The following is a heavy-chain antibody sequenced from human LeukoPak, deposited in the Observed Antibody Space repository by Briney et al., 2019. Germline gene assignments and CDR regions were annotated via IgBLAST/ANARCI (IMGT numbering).Heavy chain of an antibody. V-gene: IGHV1-69*13. Sequence: SVKVSCKASGGTFSSYAISWVRQAPGQGLEWMGGIIPIFGTANYAQKFQGRVTITADESTSTAYMELSSLRSEDAAVYYCARGYCSSTSCYPFDYWGQGTLVTVSS. CDR1: GGTFSSYA. CDR2: IIPIFGTA. CDR3: ARGYCSSTSCYPFDY. D-gene: IGHD2-2*01. J-gene: IGHJ4*02.